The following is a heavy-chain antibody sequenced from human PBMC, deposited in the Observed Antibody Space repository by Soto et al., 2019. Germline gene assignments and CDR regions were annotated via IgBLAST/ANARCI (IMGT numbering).Heavy chain of an antibody. CDR1: GGSFSGYY. V-gene: IGHV4-34*01. J-gene: IGHJ4*02. CDR3: ARAGYGSGSPETFDY. Sequence: TLSLTCAVYGGSFSGYYWSWIRQPPGKGLEWIGEINHSGSTNYNPSLKSRVTISVDASKNQFSLKLSSVTFADTAVYYCARAGYGSGSPETFDYWGQGTLVTVSS. D-gene: IGHD3-10*01. CDR2: INHSGST.